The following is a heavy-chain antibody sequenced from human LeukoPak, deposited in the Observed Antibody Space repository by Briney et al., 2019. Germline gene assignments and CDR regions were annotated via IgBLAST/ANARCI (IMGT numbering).Heavy chain of an antibody. CDR2: ISAYNGNT. V-gene: IGHV1-18*01. Sequence: GASVKVSCKASGYTFTSYGISWVRQAPGQGLEWMGWISAYNGNTNYAQKLQGRVTMTTDTSTSTAYMELRSLRSDDTAVYYCARSPDFGYWFSFIDYWGQGTLVTVSS. D-gene: IGHD2-8*02. CDR3: ARSPDFGYWFSFIDY. J-gene: IGHJ4*02. CDR1: GYTFTSYG.